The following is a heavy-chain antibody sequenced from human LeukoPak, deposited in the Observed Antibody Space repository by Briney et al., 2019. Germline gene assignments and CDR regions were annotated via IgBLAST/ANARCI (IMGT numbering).Heavy chain of an antibody. CDR2: INPNSGGT. Sequence: GASVNVSCKASGYTFTGYYMHWVRQAPGQGLEWMGWINPNSGGTNYAQKFQGRVTMTRDTSISTAYMELSRLRSDDTAVYYCARDGDIVVVPAASRDYGMDVWGQGTTVTVSS. V-gene: IGHV1-2*02. D-gene: IGHD2-2*01. CDR3: ARDGDIVVVPAASRDYGMDV. CDR1: GYTFTGYY. J-gene: IGHJ6*02.